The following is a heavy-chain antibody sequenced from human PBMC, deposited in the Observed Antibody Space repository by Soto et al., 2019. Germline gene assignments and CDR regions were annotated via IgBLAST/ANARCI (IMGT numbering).Heavy chain of an antibody. CDR2: ISYDGSNE. CDR3: ARDQAGSSSQTYFFDY. D-gene: IGHD6-13*01. J-gene: IGHJ4*02. Sequence: AGGSLRLSCAASVFTFGSYAMRWVRQAPGKGLEWVAFISYDGSNEFYADSVKGRFTISRDNSRNTLSLQMNSLRNEDTAVYYCARDQAGSSSQTYFFDYWGQGSLVTVSS. CDR1: VFTFGSYA. V-gene: IGHV3-30-3*01.